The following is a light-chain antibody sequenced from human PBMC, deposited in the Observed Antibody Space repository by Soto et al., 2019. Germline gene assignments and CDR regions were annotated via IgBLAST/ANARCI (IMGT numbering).Light chain of an antibody. CDR1: QTISSW. CDR2: DAS. CDR3: QQYSSYPWT. V-gene: IGKV1-5*01. Sequence: DIQMTQSPSTLSASVGDRVTITCRPSQTISSWLAWYQQKPGRAPNLLIYDASSLESGVPSRFSGSGSGTEFTLTISSLQPDDFATYYGQQYSSYPWTFGQGTKVEIK. J-gene: IGKJ1*01.